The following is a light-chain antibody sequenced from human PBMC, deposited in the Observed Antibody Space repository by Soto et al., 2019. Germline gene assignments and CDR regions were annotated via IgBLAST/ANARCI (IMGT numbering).Light chain of an antibody. Sequence: QSALTQPASVSGSPGQSITISCTGTSSAIGAYNYVSWYQQHQGKAPKLMIYDVNIRPSGVSNRFSGSKSGNTASLTISGLQAEDEADYYCTSWTTSTTMIFGGGTKLTVL. J-gene: IGLJ2*01. V-gene: IGLV2-14*03. CDR2: DVN. CDR1: SSAIGAYNY. CDR3: TSWTTSTTMI.